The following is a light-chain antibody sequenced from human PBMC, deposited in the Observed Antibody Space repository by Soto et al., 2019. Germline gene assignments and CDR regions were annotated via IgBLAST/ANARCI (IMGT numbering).Light chain of an antibody. V-gene: IGKV3-15*01. Sequence: EIVMTQSPATLSVSPGERATLSCRASQSLNNNLAWYQKTPGQPPRLLIYSAHTMATGDPARFSGSGSGTEFTLTITSLQSDDWADVYCQQYKQWPLTFGGGTNVETK. CDR3: QQYKQWPLT. CDR1: QSLNNN. J-gene: IGKJ4*01. CDR2: SAH.